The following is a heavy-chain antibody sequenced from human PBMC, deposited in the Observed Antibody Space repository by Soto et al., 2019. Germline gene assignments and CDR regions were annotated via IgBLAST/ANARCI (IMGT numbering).Heavy chain of an antibody. D-gene: IGHD6-19*01. V-gene: IGHV3-48*03. CDR1: GFTFSSYE. CDR3: ARPSVAGNYYYYGMDV. Sequence: EVQLVESGGGLVQPGGSLRLSCAASGFTFSSYEMNWVRQAPGKGLEWVSYISSSGSTIYYADSVKGRFTISRDNAKNSLDLQMNSLRAEDTAVYYCARPSVAGNYYYYGMDVWGQGTTVTVSS. J-gene: IGHJ6*02. CDR2: ISSSGSTI.